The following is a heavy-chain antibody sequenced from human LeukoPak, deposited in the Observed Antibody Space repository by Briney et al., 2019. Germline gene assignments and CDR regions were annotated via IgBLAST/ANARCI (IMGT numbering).Heavy chain of an antibody. Sequence: SETLSLTCTVSGGSISSGSYYWSWIRQPAGKGLEWIGRIYTSGSTNYNPSLKSRVTISVDTSKNQFSLKLSSVTAADTAVYYRRARYDYVWGSYLTTSVDYWGQGTLVTVSS. V-gene: IGHV4-61*02. J-gene: IGHJ4*02. CDR2: IYTSGST. CDR1: GGSISSGSYY. CDR3: RARYDYVWGSYLTTSVDY. D-gene: IGHD3-16*02.